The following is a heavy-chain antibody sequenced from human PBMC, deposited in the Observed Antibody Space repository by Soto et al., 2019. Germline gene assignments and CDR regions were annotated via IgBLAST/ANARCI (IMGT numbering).Heavy chain of an antibody. CDR3: ATTHDYGDYGNDAFDI. CDR1: GYTFTSYY. J-gene: IGHJ3*02. CDR2: INPSGGST. V-gene: IGHV1-46*01. D-gene: IGHD4-17*01. Sequence: ASVKVSCKASGYTFTSYYMHWVRQAPGQGLEWMGIINPSGGSTSYAQKLQGRVTMTRDTSTSTVYMELRSLRSDDTAVYYCATTHDYGDYGNDAFDIWGQGTMVTVSS.